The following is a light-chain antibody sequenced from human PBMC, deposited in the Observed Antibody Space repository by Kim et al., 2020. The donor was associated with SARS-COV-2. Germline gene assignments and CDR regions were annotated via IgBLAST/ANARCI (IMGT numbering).Light chain of an antibody. CDR3: QAWDRNTAV. CDR2: EDT. CDR1: TLGDMY. V-gene: IGLV3-1*01. Sequence: VSPGQTASIPCSGDTLGDMYIYWYQQKPGQSPVLVIYEDTKRPSGIPERFSGSNSGNTATLTVSGTQAMDEADYYCQAWDRNTAVFGGGTQLTVL. J-gene: IGLJ3*02.